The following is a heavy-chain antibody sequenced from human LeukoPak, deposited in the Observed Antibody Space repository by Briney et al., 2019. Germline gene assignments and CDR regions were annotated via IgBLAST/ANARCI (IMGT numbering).Heavy chain of an antibody. J-gene: IGHJ4*02. Sequence: GGSLRLSCAASGFTFSSYAMTWVRQAPGKGLEWVSTISGSGGTPHYADSVRGRFTISRDNSKNTVYLQMNSLRAEDTAIYYCAKLSYQLLIDCWGQGTLVTVSS. CDR1: GFTFSSYA. V-gene: IGHV3-23*01. D-gene: IGHD2-2*01. CDR3: AKLSYQLLIDC. CDR2: ISGSGGTP.